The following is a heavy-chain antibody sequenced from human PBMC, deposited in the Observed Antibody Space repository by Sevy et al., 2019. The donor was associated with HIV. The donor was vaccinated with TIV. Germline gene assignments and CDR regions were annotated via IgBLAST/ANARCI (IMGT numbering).Heavy chain of an antibody. J-gene: IGHJ3*02. V-gene: IGHV3-21*01. D-gene: IGHD2-15*01. CDR3: ARGYCSGTSCSSGRAWVAFDI. CDR2: ISSSSNYI. CDR1: GFTFSSYS. Sequence: GGSLRLSCAVSGFTFSSYSMNWVRQAPGKGLEWVSSISSSSNYIYYADSVKGRFTIYRDNAKDSLFLQMNRLRAEDTAIYYCARGYCSGTSCSSGRAWVAFDIWGQGTMVTVSS.